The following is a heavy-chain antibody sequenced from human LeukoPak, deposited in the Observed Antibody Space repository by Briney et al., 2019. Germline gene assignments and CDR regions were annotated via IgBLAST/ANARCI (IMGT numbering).Heavy chain of an antibody. J-gene: IGHJ4*02. CDR3: ARVSYGYFDY. CDR2: IYYSGST. V-gene: IGHV4-39*07. Sequence: PSETLSLTCTVSGGSTSSSSYYWGWIRQPPGKGLEWIGSIYYSGSTYYNPSLKSRVTISVDTSKNQFSLKLSSVTAADTAVYYCARVSYGYFDYWGQGTLVTVSS. CDR1: GGSTSSSSYY. D-gene: IGHD4-17*01.